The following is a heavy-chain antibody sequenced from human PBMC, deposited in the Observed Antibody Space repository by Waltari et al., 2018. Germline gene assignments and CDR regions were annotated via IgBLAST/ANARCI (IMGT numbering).Heavy chain of an antibody. V-gene: IGHV4-38-2*01. Sequence: QVQLQESGPGLVKPSETLSLTCDVSGYSINSGYYWGWIRQSPGKGLEWIATIYHAGDIFYNPSLKSRVTISMDTSKNQFSLKLNSVTAADTAVYFCSRQVLGYCTSAACRRLESWGQGTLVTVSS. CDR2: IYHAGDI. D-gene: IGHD2-2*03. CDR3: SRQVLGYCTSAACRRLES. J-gene: IGHJ4*02. CDR1: GYSINSGYY.